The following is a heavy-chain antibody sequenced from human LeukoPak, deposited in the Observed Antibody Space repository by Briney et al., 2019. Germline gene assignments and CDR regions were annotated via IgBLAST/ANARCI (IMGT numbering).Heavy chain of an antibody. D-gene: IGHD4-11*01. CDR3: ARGYSNYGYAFDI. CDR2: ISSSSSYI. V-gene: IGHV3-21*01. CDR1: GFTFSSYS. J-gene: IGHJ3*02. Sequence: GGSLRLSCAASGFTFSSYSMNWVRQAPGKGLEWVSSISSSSSYIYYVDSVKGQFTISRDNAKNSLYLQMNSLRAEDTAVYYCARGYSNYGYAFDIWGQGTMVTVSS.